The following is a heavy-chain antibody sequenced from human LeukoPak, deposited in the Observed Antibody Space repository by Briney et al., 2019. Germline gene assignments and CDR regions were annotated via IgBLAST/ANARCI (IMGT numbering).Heavy chain of an antibody. CDR3: ARDPARYYYDSSGPDAFDI. J-gene: IGHJ3*02. CDR1: GFTFSSYS. D-gene: IGHD3-22*01. V-gene: IGHV3-21*01. Sequence: GGSLRLSCAASGFTFSSYSMNGVRQAPGKGGEWVSSIRSSSSYIYYADSVKRRFTISRDNAKNSLYLQMNSLRAEDTAVYYCARDPARYYYDSSGPDAFDIWGQGTMVTVSS. CDR2: IRSSSSYI.